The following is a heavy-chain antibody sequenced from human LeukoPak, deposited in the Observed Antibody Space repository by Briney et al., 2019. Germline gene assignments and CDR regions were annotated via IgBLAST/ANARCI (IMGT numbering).Heavy chain of an antibody. CDR2: ISYSGVYK. V-gene: IGHV3-21*01. J-gene: IGHJ6*03. CDR3: ARDSGAYYYMDV. Sequence: PGGSLRLSCAASGFNFMNYTMNWVRQAPGEGLEWVSSISYSGVYKYYADSLKGRFTISRDNAKNSLFLQMNSLRAEDTAVYNCARDSGAYYYMDVWGKGTTVTVSS. CDR1: GFNFMNYT.